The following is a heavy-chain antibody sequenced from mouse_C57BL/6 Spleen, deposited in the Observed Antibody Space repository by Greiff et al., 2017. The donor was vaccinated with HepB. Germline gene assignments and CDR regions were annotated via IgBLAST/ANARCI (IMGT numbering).Heavy chain of an antibody. J-gene: IGHJ3*01. CDR3: ARYPSYYSNYVLAY. D-gene: IGHD2-5*01. CDR2: LLPGSGST. Sequence: VQLQQSGAELMKPGASVKLSCKATGYTFTGYWIEWVKQRPGHGLEWIGELLPGSGSTNYNEKFKGKATLTADKSSNTAYMQLSSLKTEDSDLYYCARYPSYYSNYVLAYWGQGTLVTVSA. CDR1: GYTFTGYW. V-gene: IGHV1-9*01.